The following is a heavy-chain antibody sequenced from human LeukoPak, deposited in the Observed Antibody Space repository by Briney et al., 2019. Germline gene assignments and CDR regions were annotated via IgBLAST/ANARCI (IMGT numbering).Heavy chain of an antibody. CDR3: ARDEGSAYPFDY. D-gene: IGHD3-22*01. CDR2: IYYSGST. Sequence: SETLSLTCTVSGGSISSYYWSWIRQPPGKGLEWIGSIYYSGSTYYNPSLKSRVTISVDTSKNQFSLNLNSVTAADTAVYFCARDEGSAYPFDYWGQGTLVTVSS. V-gene: IGHV4-59*12. J-gene: IGHJ4*02. CDR1: GGSISSYY.